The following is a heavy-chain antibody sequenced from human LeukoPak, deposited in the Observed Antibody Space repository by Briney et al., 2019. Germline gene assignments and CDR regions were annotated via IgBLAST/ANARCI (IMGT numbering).Heavy chain of an antibody. V-gene: IGHV4-30-4*01. CDR3: ARARSGYQDWYFDL. CDR1: GGSISSGEYY. J-gene: IGHJ2*01. D-gene: IGHD5-12*01. CDR2: IYYTGST. Sequence: SETLSLTCTVSGGSISSGEYYWSWIRQPPGKGLEWIVYIYYTGSTYYNPSLKSRLTISVDTSRNQFSLRLTSVTAADTAVYYCARARSGYQDWYFDLWGRGTLVTVSS.